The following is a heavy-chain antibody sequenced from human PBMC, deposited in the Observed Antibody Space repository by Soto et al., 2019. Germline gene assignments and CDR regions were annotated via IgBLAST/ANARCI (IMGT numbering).Heavy chain of an antibody. CDR2: ISGSGGST. V-gene: IGHV3-23*01. J-gene: IGHJ4*02. Sequence: GGSLRLSCAASGFTFSSYAMSWVRQAPGKGLEWVSAISGSGGSTYYADSVKGRFTISRDNSKNTLYLQMNSLRAEDTAVYYCAKDPGFVDIVVVVADPIDYWGQGTLVTVSS. CDR3: AKDPGFVDIVVVVADPIDY. CDR1: GFTFSSYA. D-gene: IGHD2-15*01.